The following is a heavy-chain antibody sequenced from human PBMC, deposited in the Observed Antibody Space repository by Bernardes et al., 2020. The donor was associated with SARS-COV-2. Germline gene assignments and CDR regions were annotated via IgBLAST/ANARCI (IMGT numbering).Heavy chain of an antibody. D-gene: IGHD3-22*01. Sequence: SDTLSLTCTVSGGSISSSSYYWGWLRQPPGTGLEWIGSIYYSWRPYYNPSLTSRVTISVDTSKNQFSLKLSSVTDADTAVYYCARQVTMIVVVIQYFDYWGQGTLVTVSS. J-gene: IGHJ4*02. CDR2: IYYSWRP. CDR1: GGSISSSSYY. CDR3: ARQVTMIVVVIQYFDY. V-gene: IGHV4-39*01.